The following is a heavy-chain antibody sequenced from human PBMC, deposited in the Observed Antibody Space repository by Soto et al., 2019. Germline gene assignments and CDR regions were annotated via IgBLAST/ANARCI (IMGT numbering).Heavy chain of an antibody. V-gene: IGHV3-30*18. CDR3: AKDHDILTGAKDY. CDR2: ISYDGSNK. CDR1: GFTFSSYG. D-gene: IGHD3-9*01. J-gene: IGHJ4*02. Sequence: GGSLRLSCAASGFTFSSYGMHWVRQAPGKGLEWVAVISYDGSNKYYADSVKGRFTISRDNSKNTLYLQMNSLRAEDTAVYYCAKDHDILTGAKDYWGQGTLVTVSS.